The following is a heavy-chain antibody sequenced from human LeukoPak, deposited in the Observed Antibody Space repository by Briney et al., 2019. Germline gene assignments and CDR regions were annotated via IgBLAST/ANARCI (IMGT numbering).Heavy chain of an antibody. CDR3: ARVGNGVSRNAFDI. CDR1: GGTFSSYA. J-gene: IGHJ3*02. D-gene: IGHD6-13*01. V-gene: IGHV1-69*13. Sequence: GASVKVSCKASGGTFSSYAISWVRQAPGQGLEWMGGIIPIFGTANYAQKFQGRVTITADESTSTAYMELSSLRSEDTAVYYCARVGNGVSRNAFDIWGQGTMVTVSS. CDR2: IIPIFGTA.